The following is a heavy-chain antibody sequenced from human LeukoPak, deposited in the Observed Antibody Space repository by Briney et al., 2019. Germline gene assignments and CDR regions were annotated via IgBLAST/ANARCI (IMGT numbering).Heavy chain of an antibody. J-gene: IGHJ4*02. CDR1: GFTFSSYW. Sequence: GSLRLSYAASGFTFSSYWMSWVRQAPGKGLEWVANIKQDGSEKYYVDSVKGRFTISRDNAKNSLYLQMNSLRAEDTAVYYCARDSSSSWYDYWGQGTLVTVSS. CDR2: IKQDGSEK. CDR3: ARDSSSSWYDY. V-gene: IGHV3-7*03. D-gene: IGHD6-13*01.